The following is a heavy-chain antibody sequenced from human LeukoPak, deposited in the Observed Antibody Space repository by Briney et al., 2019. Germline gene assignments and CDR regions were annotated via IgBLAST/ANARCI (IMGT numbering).Heavy chain of an antibody. D-gene: IGHD3-22*01. CDR3: ARESPVCYYDSSGKIDY. V-gene: IGHV3-11*01. CDR1: GFTFSDYY. J-gene: IGHJ4*02. Sequence: GGSLRLSCAASGFTFSDYYMSWIRQAPGKGLEWVSYISSSGSTIYYADSVKGRFTISRDNAKNSLYLQMNSLRAEDTAVYYCARESPVCYYDSSGKIDYWGQGTLVTVSS. CDR2: ISSSGSTI.